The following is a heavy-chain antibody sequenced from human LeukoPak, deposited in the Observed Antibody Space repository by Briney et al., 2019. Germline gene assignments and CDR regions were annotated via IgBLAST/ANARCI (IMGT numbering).Heavy chain of an antibody. V-gene: IGHV3-30*03. Sequence: GGSLRLSCAASGFTFSSCWMNWVRQAPGKGLEWVAVISYDGSNKYYADSVKGRFTISRDNSKDTLYLQMNSLRAEDTAVYYCVRRAGGYSHPYDYWGQGTLVTVSS. CDR1: GFTFSSCW. CDR3: VRRAGGYSHPYDY. J-gene: IGHJ4*02. CDR2: ISYDGSNK. D-gene: IGHD4-23*01.